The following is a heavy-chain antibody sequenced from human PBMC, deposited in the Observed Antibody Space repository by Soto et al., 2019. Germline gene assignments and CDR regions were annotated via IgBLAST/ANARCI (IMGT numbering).Heavy chain of an antibody. CDR3: AIITMIPNSGYPPDY. D-gene: IGHD3-22*01. CDR2: INPSGGST. V-gene: IGHV1-46*01. CDR1: GYTFTSYY. Sequence: GASVKVSCKASGYTFTSYYMHWVRQAPGQGLEWMGIINPSGGSTSYAQKFQGRVTMTRDTSTSTVYMELSSLRSEDTAVYYCAIITMIPNSGYPPDYWGQGTLVTGSS. J-gene: IGHJ4*02.